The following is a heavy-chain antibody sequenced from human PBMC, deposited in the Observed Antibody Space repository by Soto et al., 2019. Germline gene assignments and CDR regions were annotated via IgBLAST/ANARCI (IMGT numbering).Heavy chain of an antibody. J-gene: IGHJ3*01. CDR2: IIPVFGAA. Sequence: QVQLVQSGAEVKKPGSSVRVSCKASGATLNTFINYGITWVRQAPGQGLEWMGGIIPVFGAANHAQKFQGRVTIRGDESPGTVSWEWRSRTSGDTAVYCWGRGGATKIIVLIYKVLKIWGQGTRFTFSS. V-gene: IGHV1-69*12. CDR3: GRGGATKIIVLIYKVLKI. D-gene: IGHD3-22*01. CDR1: GATLNTFINYG.